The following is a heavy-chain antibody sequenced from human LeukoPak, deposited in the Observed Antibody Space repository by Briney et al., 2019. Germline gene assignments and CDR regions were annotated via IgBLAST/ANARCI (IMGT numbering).Heavy chain of an antibody. V-gene: IGHV3-66*01. J-gene: IGHJ4*02. Sequence: PGGSLRLSCAAFGFTVSSNYMSWVRQAPGKGLEWVSVIYSGGSTYYADSVKGRFTISRDNSKNTLYLQMNSLRAEDTAVYYCARVKDQLLLGFDYWGQGTLVTVSS. D-gene: IGHD2-2*01. CDR1: GFTVSSNY. CDR3: ARVKDQLLLGFDY. CDR2: IYSGGST.